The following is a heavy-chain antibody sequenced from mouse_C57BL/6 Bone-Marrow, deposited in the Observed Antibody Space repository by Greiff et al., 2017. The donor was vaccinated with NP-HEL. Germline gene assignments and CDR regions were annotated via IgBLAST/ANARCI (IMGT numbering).Heavy chain of an antibody. CDR2: IRLKSDNYAT. Sequence: EVMLVESGGGLVQPGGSMKLSCVASGFTFSNYWMNWVRQSPEKGLEWVAQIRLKSDNYATHYAESVKGRFTISRDDSKSSGYLQMNNLRAEDTGIHYCTEGDDGFAYWGQGTLVTVSA. V-gene: IGHV6-3*01. J-gene: IGHJ3*01. CDR3: TEGDDGFAY. CDR1: GFTFSNYW. D-gene: IGHD2-2*01.